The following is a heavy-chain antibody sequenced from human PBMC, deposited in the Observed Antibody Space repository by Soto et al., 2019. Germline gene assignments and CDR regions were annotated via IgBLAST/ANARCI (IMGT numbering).Heavy chain of an antibody. CDR2: IVPLLGTV. Sequence: QAQLVQSGPEVREPGSSVTVSCKASGATLSTYAISWVRQAPGQGLQWMGGIVPLLGTVNYSQWIQGGVNITADNNTNTASSELRTLKSAVTAVYFCARGPSAFRWYYVGYWGQGTVVTVAS. V-gene: IGHV1-69*06. J-gene: IGHJ1*01. D-gene: IGHD6-13*01. CDR3: ARGPSAFRWYYVGY. CDR1: GATLSTYA.